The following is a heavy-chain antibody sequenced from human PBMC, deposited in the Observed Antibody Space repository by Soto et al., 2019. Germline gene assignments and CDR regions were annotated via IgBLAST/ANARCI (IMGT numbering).Heavy chain of an antibody. CDR1: GGSISSGGYY. CDR2: IYYSGST. D-gene: IGHD1-20*01. V-gene: IGHV4-31*03. J-gene: IGHJ4*01. Sequence: SGTLSLICTVSGGSISSGGYYWSWIRQHPGKGLEWIGYIYYSGSTYYNPSLKSRVTISVDKSKNQSSLKLSSVTAADTAVYYCARTNNWAFDYWDHGTMVPVSS. CDR3: ARTNNWAFDY.